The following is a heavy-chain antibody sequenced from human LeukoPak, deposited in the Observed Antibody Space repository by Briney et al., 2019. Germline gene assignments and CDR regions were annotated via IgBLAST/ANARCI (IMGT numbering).Heavy chain of an antibody. CDR2: MSSRGSTI. CDR3: ARARTPDY. CDR1: GFTFSSYY. J-gene: IGHJ4*02. D-gene: IGHD2-15*01. Sequence: GGSLRLSCAVSGFTFSSYYMSWVRQGPGKGLEWLSYMSSRGSTISYADSVKGRFTISRDNAKNSLFLQMNSLRAEDTAVYYCARARTPDYWGQGTLVTVSS. V-gene: IGHV3-48*03.